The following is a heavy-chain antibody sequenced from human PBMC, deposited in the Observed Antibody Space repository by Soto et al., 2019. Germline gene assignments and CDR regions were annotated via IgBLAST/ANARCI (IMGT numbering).Heavy chain of an antibody. V-gene: IGHV4-31*03. CDR1: GGSISSGGYY. Sequence: QVQLPESGPGLVKPSQTLSLTCTVSGGSISSGGYYWSWIRQHPGKGLEWIGYIYYSGSTYYNPSLKSRVTLSVDTSKNQFSLKLSSVTAADTAVYYCARVSSYYDFWSGPIMEGYYFDYWGQGTLVTVSS. D-gene: IGHD3-3*01. CDR3: ARVSSYYDFWSGPIMEGYYFDY. J-gene: IGHJ4*02. CDR2: IYYSGST.